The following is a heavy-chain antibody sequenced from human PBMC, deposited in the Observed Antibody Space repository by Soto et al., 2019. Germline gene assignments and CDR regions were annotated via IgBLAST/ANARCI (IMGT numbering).Heavy chain of an antibody. CDR2: ISSSSSYI. CDR3: ARERRLYPGFDP. D-gene: IGHD2-8*01. V-gene: IGHV3-21*01. J-gene: IGHJ5*02. Sequence: GGSLRLSCAASGFTFSSYSMNWVRQAPGKGLEWVSSISSSSSYIYYADSVKGRFTISRDNAKNSLYLQMNSLRAEDTAVYYCARERRLYPGFDPWRQGTLVTVSS. CDR1: GFTFSSYS.